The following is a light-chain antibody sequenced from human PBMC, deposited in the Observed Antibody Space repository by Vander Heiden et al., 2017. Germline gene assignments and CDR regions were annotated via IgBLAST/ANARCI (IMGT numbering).Light chain of an antibody. V-gene: IGKV1-5*03. Sequence: DIHMTQSPSSPSASVGNRVTITCRATQPIGEWLAWFQQKPGKSPHFLIYKTSTLRSGVPSRFRGSGSGTEFNLTITSLQPEDCGTYYCQQYENYPLSFGGGTNVEI. J-gene: IGKJ4*01. CDR2: KTS. CDR3: QQYENYPLS. CDR1: QPIGEW.